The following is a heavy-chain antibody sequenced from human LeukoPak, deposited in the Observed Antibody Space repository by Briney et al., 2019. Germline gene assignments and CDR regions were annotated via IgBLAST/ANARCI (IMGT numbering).Heavy chain of an antibody. D-gene: IGHD3-22*01. CDR2: ISGSGGST. V-gene: IGHV3-23*01. Sequence: GGSLRLSCAASGFTFSSYSMNWVRQAPGKGLEWVSAISGSGGSTYYADSVKGRFTISRDNSKNTLYLQMNSLRAEDTAVYYCAKEPRTYYYDSSGYYSHWGQGTLVTVSS. J-gene: IGHJ4*02. CDR3: AKEPRTYYYDSSGYYSH. CDR1: GFTFSSYS.